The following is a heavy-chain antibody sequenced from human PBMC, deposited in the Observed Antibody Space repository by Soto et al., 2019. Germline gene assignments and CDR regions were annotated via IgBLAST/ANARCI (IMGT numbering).Heavy chain of an antibody. Sequence: GGSLRLSCAASGFTFSSYGMHWVRQAPGKGLEWVAVISYDGSNKYYADSVKGRFTISRDNSKNTLYLQMNSLRAEDTAVYYCAKLGIAAAGTWFDYWGQGTLVTVSS. J-gene: IGHJ4*02. CDR1: GFTFSSYG. CDR3: AKLGIAAAGTWFDY. CDR2: ISYDGSNK. D-gene: IGHD6-13*01. V-gene: IGHV3-30*18.